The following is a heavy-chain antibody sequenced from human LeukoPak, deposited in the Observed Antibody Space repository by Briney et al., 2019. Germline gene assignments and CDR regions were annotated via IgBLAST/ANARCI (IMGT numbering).Heavy chain of an antibody. Sequence: ASVKVSCKASGYTFTSYGISWVRQAPGQGLEWMGWISAYNGNTKYAQKLQGRVTLTTDTSTSTAYMELRSLRSDDTAVYYCARARRGVEMATIFDFWGQGTLVTVSS. CDR1: GYTFTSYG. V-gene: IGHV1-18*01. CDR3: ARARRGVEMATIFDF. CDR2: ISAYNGNT. J-gene: IGHJ4*02. D-gene: IGHD5-24*01.